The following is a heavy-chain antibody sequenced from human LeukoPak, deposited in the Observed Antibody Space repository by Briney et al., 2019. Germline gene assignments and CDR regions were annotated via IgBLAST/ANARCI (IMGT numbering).Heavy chain of an antibody. D-gene: IGHD2/OR15-2a*01. CDR1: GFTFSSYG. V-gene: IGHV3-30*18. CDR2: ISYDGSNK. CDR3: AKGGFRISDDY. Sequence: PGGSLRLSCAASGFTFSSYGMHWVRQAPGKGLEWVAVISYDGSNKYYADSVKGRFTISRDNSKNTLYLQMNSLRAEDTAVYYCAKGGFRISDDYWGQGTLVTVSS. J-gene: IGHJ4*02.